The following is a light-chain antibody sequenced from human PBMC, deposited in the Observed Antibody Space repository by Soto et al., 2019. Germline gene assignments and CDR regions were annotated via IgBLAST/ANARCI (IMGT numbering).Light chain of an antibody. Sequence: AIQMTQSPSSLSASVGDRVTITCRASQGIRNDLGWYQQKPGKAPKLLIYAASSLQSVVPSRFGVSGSVTDSTLTISSLQPEDVATYYCLQDYNSLRTFGQGTKVEIK. CDR1: QGIRND. J-gene: IGKJ1*01. CDR3: LQDYNSLRT. CDR2: AAS. V-gene: IGKV1-6*01.